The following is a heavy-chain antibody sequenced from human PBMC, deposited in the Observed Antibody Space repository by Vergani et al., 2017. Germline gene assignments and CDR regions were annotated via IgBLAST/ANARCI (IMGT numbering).Heavy chain of an antibody. CDR3: ARAVCSGGSCYSAYDAFDI. Sequence: VQLVQSGAEVKKPGSSVKVSCKASGGTFSSYTISWVRQAPGQGLEWMGRIIPILGIANYAQKFQGRVTITADKSTSTAYMELSSLRSEDTAVYYCARAVCSGGSCYSAYDAFDIWGQGTMVTVSS. CDR2: IIPILGIA. J-gene: IGHJ3*02. V-gene: IGHV1-69*09. D-gene: IGHD2-15*01. CDR1: GGTFSSYT.